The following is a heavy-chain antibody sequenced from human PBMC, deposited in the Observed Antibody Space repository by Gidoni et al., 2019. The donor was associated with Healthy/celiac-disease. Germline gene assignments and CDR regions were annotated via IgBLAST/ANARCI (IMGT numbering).Heavy chain of an antibody. V-gene: IGHV3-21*01. D-gene: IGHD6-19*01. CDR1: GFTFSSYS. CDR2: ISSSSSYI. Sequence: EVQLVESGGGLVKPGGSLRLSCAAYGFTFSSYSMNWVRQAPGKGLEWVSSISSSSSYIYDADSVKGRFTISRDNAKNSLYLQMNSLRAEDTAVYYCARDPTSGWTFDYWGQGTLVTVSS. CDR3: ARDPTSGWTFDY. J-gene: IGHJ4*02.